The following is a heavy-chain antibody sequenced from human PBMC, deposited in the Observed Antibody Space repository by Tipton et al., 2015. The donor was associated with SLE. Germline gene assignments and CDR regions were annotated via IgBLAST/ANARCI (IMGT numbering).Heavy chain of an antibody. Sequence: TLSLTCSVSSYSIYNGFYWGWIRQSPGKGLEWIGSIYRSGTAYYNPSLKSRVTISLDTSKTHFSLSLSSVTAADTAVYYCARGPAPAGYIFDYWGQGTQVTVSS. CDR3: ARGPAPAGYIFDY. V-gene: IGHV4-38-2*02. CDR1: SYSIYNGFY. CDR2: IYRSGTA. D-gene: IGHD5-24*01. J-gene: IGHJ4*02.